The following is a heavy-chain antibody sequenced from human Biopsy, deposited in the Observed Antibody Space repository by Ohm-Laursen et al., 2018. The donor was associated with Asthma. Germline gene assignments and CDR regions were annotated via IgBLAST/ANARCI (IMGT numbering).Heavy chain of an antibody. CDR3: AKVRSDWVITESFDY. CDR2: ISWNSATI. D-gene: IGHD3-22*01. J-gene: IGHJ4*02. V-gene: IGHV3-9*01. CDR1: GFKFDEYT. Sequence: PRLSCAASGFKFDEYTMHWVRQAPGKGLEWVSGISWNSATIGYADSVEGRFTISRDNAKNSVFLHMDSLRPEDTAFYYCAKVRSDWVITESFDYWGQGVLVTVSS.